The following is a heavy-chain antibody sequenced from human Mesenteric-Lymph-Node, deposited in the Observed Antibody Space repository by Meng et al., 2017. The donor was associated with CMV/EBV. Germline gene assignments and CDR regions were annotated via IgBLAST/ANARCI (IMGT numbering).Heavy chain of an antibody. CDR2: ISGSGEST. CDR1: GFTFSSYS. Sequence: GGSLRLSCAASGFTFSSYSMNWVRQAPGKGLEWVSGISGSGESTFYADSVNGRFTISRDNSKNTLYLQMNSLRADDTAVYYCAKDPSSGVNCWGQGTLVTVSS. V-gene: IGHV3-23*01. J-gene: IGHJ4*02. CDR3: AKDPSSGVNC. D-gene: IGHD6-25*01.